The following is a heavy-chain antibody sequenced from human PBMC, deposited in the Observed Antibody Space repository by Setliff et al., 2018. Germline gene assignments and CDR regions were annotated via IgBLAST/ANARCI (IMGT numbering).Heavy chain of an antibody. CDR2: INQSGNT. Sequence: PSETLSLTCTVYGGSFSDYYWGWIRQSPGKRPEWIAEINQSGNTNYNPSLNSRVSVSVDTPTNQFSLKVFSVTAADTAVYYCARVDFTMLQGVLGHWGQGTLVTVSS. D-gene: IGHD3-10*01. CDR3: ARVDFTMLQGVLGH. CDR1: GGSFSDYY. V-gene: IGHV4-34*10. J-gene: IGHJ1*01.